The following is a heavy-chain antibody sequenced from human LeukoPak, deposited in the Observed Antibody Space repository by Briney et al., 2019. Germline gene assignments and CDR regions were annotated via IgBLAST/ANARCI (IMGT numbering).Heavy chain of an antibody. CDR2: INPSGGST. CDR1: GYTFTSYY. D-gene: IGHD3-9*01. J-gene: IGHJ4*02. V-gene: IGHV1-46*01. CDR3: ARSGATYYDTLTGYYHTQNFDY. Sequence: ASVKVSCKASGYTFTSYYMHWVRQAPGQGLERMGIINPSGGSTSYAQKFQGRVTMTRDMSINTAYMELSRLRSDDTAVYYCARSGATYYDTLTGYYHTQNFDYWGQGTLVTVSS.